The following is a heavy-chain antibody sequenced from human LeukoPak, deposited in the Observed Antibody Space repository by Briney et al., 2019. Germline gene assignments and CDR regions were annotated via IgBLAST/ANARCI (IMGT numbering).Heavy chain of an antibody. CDR1: GYSFSFGYS. J-gene: IGHJ3*01. D-gene: IGHD3-10*01. V-gene: IGHV4-38-2*02. CDR3: AKPSNYYGSATDAFDF. Sequence: SETLSLTCTVSGYSFSFGYSWGWIRQPPGKGLEWIGSIYHTGSTYYNPSLKSRVTISVDTSKNQFSLRLRSVTAADTAVYYCAKPSNYYGSATDAFDFWGQGTMVTVSS. CDR2: IYHTGST.